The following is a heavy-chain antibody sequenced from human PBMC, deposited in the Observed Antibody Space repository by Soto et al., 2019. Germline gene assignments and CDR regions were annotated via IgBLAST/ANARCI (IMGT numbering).Heavy chain of an antibody. J-gene: IGHJ4*02. CDR3: AKGTEKWLANFDY. V-gene: IGHV3-23*01. CDR2: ISGSGGST. Sequence: EVQLLESGGALVPPGGSLRLSCAASGFTFTNYAMSWVRQAPGKGLEWVSTISGSGGSTYYAVSVKGRFTISRDNSKNTLNLHMNSLRAEDTAIYYCAKGTEKWLANFDYWGQGTLVTVSS. CDR1: GFTFTNYA. D-gene: IGHD6-19*01.